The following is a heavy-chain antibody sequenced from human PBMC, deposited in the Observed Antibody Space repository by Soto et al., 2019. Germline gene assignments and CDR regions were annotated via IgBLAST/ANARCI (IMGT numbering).Heavy chain of an antibody. CDR2: ISGSGDSA. V-gene: IGHV3-23*01. CDR3: GKERRGSGWSVCNF. D-gene: IGHD6-19*01. J-gene: IGHJ4*02. CDR1: GFIFRDYA. Sequence: VQLLESGGGLVQPGGSLRLFCAASGFIFRDYAMNWVRQAPGKGLEWVSDISGSGDSARYADSVKGRFTISRDNSRNTLYLQINSLRVDDTAVYYCGKERRGSGWSVCNFWGQGTLVTVSS.